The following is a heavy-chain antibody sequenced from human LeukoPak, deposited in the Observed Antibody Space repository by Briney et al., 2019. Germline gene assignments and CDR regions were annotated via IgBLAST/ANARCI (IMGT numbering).Heavy chain of an antibody. CDR2: INHSGST. Sequence: SETLSLTCAVYGGSFSGYYWSWIRQPPGKGLEWIGEINHSGSTNYNPSLKSRVTISVDTSKNQFSLKLSSVTAADTAVYYCARHESGGSYYFDYWGQGTLVTVSS. J-gene: IGHJ4*02. CDR1: GGSFSGYY. CDR3: ARHESGGSYYFDY. D-gene: IGHD3-10*01. V-gene: IGHV4-34*01.